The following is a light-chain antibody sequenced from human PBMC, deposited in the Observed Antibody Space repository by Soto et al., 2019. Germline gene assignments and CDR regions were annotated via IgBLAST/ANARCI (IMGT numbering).Light chain of an antibody. Sequence: SSELTQPPSVSVSPGQTARITCSGDTLPKQYAYWYQQKPGQAPVLVIYKDSDRPSGIPERFSGSRSGTTVTLTISGVQAEDEADYYCQSPDSSGTWVFGGGTKLTVL. CDR3: QSPDSSGTWV. CDR2: KDS. CDR1: TLPKQY. J-gene: IGLJ3*02. V-gene: IGLV3-25*02.